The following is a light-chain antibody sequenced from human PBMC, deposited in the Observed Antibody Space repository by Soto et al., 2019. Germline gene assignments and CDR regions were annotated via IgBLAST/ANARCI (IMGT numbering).Light chain of an antibody. Sequence: QSVLTQPPSASGTPGQRGTISCSGSSSNIGSNTVNWYQQLPGTAPKLLIYSNNQRPSGVPDRFSGSKSGTSASLAISGLQSEDEADYYCAAWDDSLKGVFGGGTQLTVL. CDR1: SSNIGSNT. J-gene: IGLJ2*01. CDR3: AAWDDSLKGV. V-gene: IGLV1-44*01. CDR2: SNN.